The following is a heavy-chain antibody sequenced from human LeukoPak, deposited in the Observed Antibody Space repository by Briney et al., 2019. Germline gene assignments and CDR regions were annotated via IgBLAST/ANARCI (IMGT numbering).Heavy chain of an antibody. V-gene: IGHV3-64D*09. CDR1: GFTLSSYS. CDR3: IKDRTGTYSFDY. CDR2: SGGAT. J-gene: IGHJ4*02. Sequence: EGSLRLSCSASGFTLSSYSMHWVRQAPGKGLEYVSTSGGATYYADSVKGRFTISRDNAKNTLYLQMSSLRAEDTAVYYCIKDRTGTYSFDYWGQGTLVTVSS. D-gene: IGHD7-27*01.